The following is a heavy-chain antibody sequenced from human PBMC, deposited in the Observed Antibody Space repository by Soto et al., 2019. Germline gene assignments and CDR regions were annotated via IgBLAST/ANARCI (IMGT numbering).Heavy chain of an antibody. CDR2: ITSSSSTV. V-gene: IGHV3-48*02. J-gene: IGHJ4*02. Sequence: GGSLRLSCAASGFAFSSYAKNWVRQAPGKGLEWVSYITSSSSTVSYADSAKGRFTISRDNAKNSLYLQMSSLRDDDTAVYYCARDYGYSSSWSPSFDYWGQGSMVTVYS. CDR3: ARDYGYSSSWSPSFDY. D-gene: IGHD6-13*01. CDR1: GFAFSSYA.